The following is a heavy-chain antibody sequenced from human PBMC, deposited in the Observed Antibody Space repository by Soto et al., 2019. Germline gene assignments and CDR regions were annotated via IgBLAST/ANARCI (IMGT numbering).Heavy chain of an antibody. CDR1: GGTFSRYA. J-gene: IGHJ6*02. V-gene: IGHV1-69*01. D-gene: IGHD2-2*01. CDR2: LIPISGTA. CDR3: ARSQGSSTSLEIYYYYYYGMDV. Sequence: QVQLVQSGAEVKKPGSSVKVSCKASGGTFSRYAISWVRQAPGQGLEWMGGLIPISGTANYAQKFQGSVTITADESTSTAYMELSSLRSEDTAVYYCARSQGSSTSLEIYYYYYYGMDVWGQGTTVTVAS.